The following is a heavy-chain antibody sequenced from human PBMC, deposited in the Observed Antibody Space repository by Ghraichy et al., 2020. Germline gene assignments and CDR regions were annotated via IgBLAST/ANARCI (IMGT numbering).Heavy chain of an antibody. D-gene: IGHD2-2*01. V-gene: IGHV2-5*01. CDR3: AHRPGSGKVVPAAGWFDP. Sequence: SGPTLVKPTQTLTLTCTFSGFSLSTSGVGVGWIRQPPGKALEWLALIYWNDDKRYSPSLKSRLTITKDTSKNQVVLTMTNMDPVDTATYYCAHRPGSGKVVPAAGWFDPWGQGTLVTVSS. J-gene: IGHJ5*02. CDR2: IYWNDDK. CDR1: GFSLSTSGVG.